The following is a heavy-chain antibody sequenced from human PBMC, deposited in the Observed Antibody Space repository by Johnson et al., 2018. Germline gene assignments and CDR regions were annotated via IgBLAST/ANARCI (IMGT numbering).Heavy chain of an antibody. D-gene: IGHD2-2*01. CDR3: AIISDCSSTSCYTIYGLDV. CDR1: GWSFSGYY. Sequence: QVQLQQWGAGLLKPSETLSLTCAVYGWSFSGYYWSWIRQPPGKGLEWIGEINHSGSTDYNPSLKSRVTISVDTSKNQFSLKLSFVTAADTDMYYCAIISDCSSTSCYTIYGLDVWGQGTTVTVSS. J-gene: IGHJ6*02. CDR2: INHSGST. V-gene: IGHV4-34*01.